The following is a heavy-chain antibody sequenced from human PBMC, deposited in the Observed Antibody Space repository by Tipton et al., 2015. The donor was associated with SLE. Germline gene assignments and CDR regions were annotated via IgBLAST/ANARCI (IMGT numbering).Heavy chain of an antibody. Sequence: SLRLSCAASGFTFSDYYMSWIRQAPGKGLEWVSYISSSGSTIYYADSVKGRFTISRDNAKNSLYLQMNSLRAEDTAVYYCARDPTDYYYMDVWGKGTTVTVSS. CDR2: ISSSGSTI. CDR1: GFTFSDYY. CDR3: ARDPTDYYYMDV. V-gene: IGHV3-11*04. J-gene: IGHJ6*03.